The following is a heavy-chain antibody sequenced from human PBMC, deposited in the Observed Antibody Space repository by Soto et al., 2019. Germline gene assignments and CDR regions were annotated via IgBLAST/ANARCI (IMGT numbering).Heavy chain of an antibody. V-gene: IGHV3-23*01. CDR1: GFTFSSYA. J-gene: IGHJ4*02. D-gene: IGHD4-17*01. Sequence: GGSLRLSCAASGFTFSSYAMSWVRQAPGKGLEWVSAISGSGGSTYYADSVKGRFTISRDNSKNTLYLQMNSLRAEDTAVYYCAKARRITVTTFYFDYWGQGTLVTVSS. CDR3: AKARRITVTTFYFDY. CDR2: ISGSGGST.